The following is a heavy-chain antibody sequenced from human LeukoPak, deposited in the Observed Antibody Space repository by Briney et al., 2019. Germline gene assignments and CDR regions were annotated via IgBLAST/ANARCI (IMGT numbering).Heavy chain of an antibody. CDR1: GGSISSGNYY. Sequence: KSSETLSLTCTVSGGSISSGNYYWSWIRQPAGKGLEWIGRTYPSGSTNYNPSLKSRVTISVDTSKNQFSLKLNSVTAADTAVYYCARSQNSGYSHEFDYWGQGTLVTVSS. CDR2: TYPSGST. V-gene: IGHV4-61*02. CDR3: ARSQNSGYSHEFDY. J-gene: IGHJ4*02. D-gene: IGHD3-22*01.